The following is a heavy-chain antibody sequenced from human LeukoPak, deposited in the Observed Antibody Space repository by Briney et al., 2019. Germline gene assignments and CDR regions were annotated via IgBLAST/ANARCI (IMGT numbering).Heavy chain of an antibody. D-gene: IGHD1-26*01. Sequence: GGSLRLSCAASGFTFSSYAMHWVRQAPGKGLEWVAVISYDGSNKYYADSVKGRFTISRDNAKNSLYLQMNSLRAEDTALYYCAKDLVPWELLLRGNYFDYWGQGTLVTVSS. CDR1: GFTFSSYA. CDR3: AKDLVPWELLLRGNYFDY. V-gene: IGHV3-30-3*01. CDR2: ISYDGSNK. J-gene: IGHJ4*02.